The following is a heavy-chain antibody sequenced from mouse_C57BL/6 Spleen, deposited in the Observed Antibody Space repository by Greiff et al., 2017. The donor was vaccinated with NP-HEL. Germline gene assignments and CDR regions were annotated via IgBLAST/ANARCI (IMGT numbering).Heavy chain of an antibody. J-gene: IGHJ2*01. Sequence: VKLQESGAELARPGASVKLSCKASGYTFTSYGISWVKQRTGQGLEWIGEIYPRSGNTYYNEKFKGKATLTADKSSSTAYMELRSLTSEDSAVYFCARYGGPYGSTLYYFDYWGQGTTLTVSS. CDR2: IYPRSGNT. D-gene: IGHD1-1*01. V-gene: IGHV1-81*01. CDR3: ARYGGPYGSTLYYFDY. CDR1: GYTFTSYG.